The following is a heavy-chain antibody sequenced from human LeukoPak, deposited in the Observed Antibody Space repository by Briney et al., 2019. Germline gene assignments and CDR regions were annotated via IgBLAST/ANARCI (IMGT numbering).Heavy chain of an antibody. D-gene: IGHD3-10*01. CDR3: ARDAFGDYYGSGSSFY. Sequence: SETLSLTCTVSGGSISSGDYYWSWIRQPPGKGLEWIGYIYYSGSTYYNPSLKSRVTISVDTSKNQFSLKLSSVTAADTAVYYCARDAFGDYYGSGSSFYWGQGTLVTVSS. CDR2: IYYSGST. J-gene: IGHJ4*02. CDR1: GGSISSGDYY. V-gene: IGHV4-30-4*01.